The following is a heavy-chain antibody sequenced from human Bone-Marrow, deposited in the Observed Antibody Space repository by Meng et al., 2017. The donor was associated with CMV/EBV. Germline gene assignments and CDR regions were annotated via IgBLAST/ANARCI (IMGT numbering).Heavy chain of an antibody. CDR2: ISWNSASI. V-gene: IGHV3-9*01. Sequence: SLKISCAASGFTFDDYAMHWVRQAPGKGLEWVSGISWNSASIGYADSVKGRFTISRDNAKNSLYLQMNSLRGEDTAVYFCASHEEGYNSYVDYWGQGTRVTVSS. D-gene: IGHD5-24*01. CDR3: ASHEEGYNSYVDY. J-gene: IGHJ4*02. CDR1: GFTFDDYA.